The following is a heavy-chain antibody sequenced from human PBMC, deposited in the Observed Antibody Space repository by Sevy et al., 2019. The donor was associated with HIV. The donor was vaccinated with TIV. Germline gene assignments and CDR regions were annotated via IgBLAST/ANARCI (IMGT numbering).Heavy chain of an antibody. J-gene: IGHJ6*02. V-gene: IGHV3-7*01. CDR3: ARAGMVPPDYYYYGMDV. CDR1: GFTFSSYW. CDR2: IKQDGSEK. Sequence: GGSLRLSCAASGFTFSSYWMSWVRQAPGKGLEWVANIKQDGSEKYYVDSVKGRFTISRDNAKNSLYLQMNSLRAEDTAVYYCARAGMVPPDYYYYGMDVWGLGTTVTVSS. D-gene: IGHD3-10*01.